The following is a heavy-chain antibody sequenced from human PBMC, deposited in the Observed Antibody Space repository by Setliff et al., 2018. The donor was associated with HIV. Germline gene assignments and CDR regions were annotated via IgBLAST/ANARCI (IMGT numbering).Heavy chain of an antibody. CDR3: ARAPVSDNSATPYYFDY. V-gene: IGHV1-69*13. J-gene: IGHJ4*02. D-gene: IGHD2-21*01. CDR2: IIPIFGTA. CDR1: GGTFSTYA. Sequence: SVKVSCKASGGTFSTYAISWVRQAPGQGLEWMGGIIPIFGTANYDQRFQGRVTITADETTSTAYMELSSLRSEDTAVYFCARAPVSDNSATPYYFDYWGQGTLVTVSS.